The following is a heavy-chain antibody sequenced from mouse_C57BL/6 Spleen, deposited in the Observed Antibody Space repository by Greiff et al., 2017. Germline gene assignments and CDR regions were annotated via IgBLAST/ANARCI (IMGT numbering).Heavy chain of an antibody. V-gene: IGHV14-3*01. CDR1: GFNIQNTY. CDR2: IDPANGNT. CDR3: ARGYDGYFFDY. D-gene: IGHD2-3*01. Sequence: VQLQQSVAELVRPGASVKLSCTASGFNIQNTYMHWVKQRPEQGLEWIGRIDPANGNTKYAPKFQGKATITADTSSNTAYLQLSSLTSEDTAIYYCARGYDGYFFDYWGQGTTLTVAS. J-gene: IGHJ2*01.